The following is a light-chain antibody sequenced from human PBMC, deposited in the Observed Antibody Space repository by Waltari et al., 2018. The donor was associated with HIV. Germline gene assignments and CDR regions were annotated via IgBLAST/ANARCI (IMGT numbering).Light chain of an antibody. CDR2: EAT. J-gene: IGLJ2*01. CDR1: SGDVGTYNL. V-gene: IGLV2-23*01. CDR3: CSYAGTVV. Sequence: QSALSQPASVSGSPGQSITISCTGGSGDVGTYNLVSWYQRLPGSAPKLIIYEATKRPSGVANRFSGCKSGGTASLTISGLQADDEGHYYCCSYAGTVVFGGGTELTVL.